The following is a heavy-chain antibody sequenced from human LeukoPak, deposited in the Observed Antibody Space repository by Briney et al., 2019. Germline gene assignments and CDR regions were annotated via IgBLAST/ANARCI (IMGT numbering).Heavy chain of an antibody. J-gene: IGHJ4*02. CDR1: GYTFTGYY. CDR3: AIQTADFWSGPFDY. V-gene: IGHV1-2*02. D-gene: IGHD3-3*01. CDR2: INPNSGGT. Sequence: ASVKVSCKASGYTFTGYYIHWVRQAPGQGLEWMGWINPNSGGTNYAQKFQGRVTMTRDTSVSTAYMELSRLRSDDTAVYYCAIQTADFWSGPFDYWGQGTLVTVSS.